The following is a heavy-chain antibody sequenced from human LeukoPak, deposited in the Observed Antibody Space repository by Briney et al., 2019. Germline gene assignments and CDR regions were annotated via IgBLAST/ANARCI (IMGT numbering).Heavy chain of an antibody. CDR2: IWYDGSNK. Sequence: GGSLRLSCAASGFTFSSYGMHWVRQAPGKGLEWVAVIWYDGSNKYYADSVKGRFTISRDNSKNTLYLQMNSLRAEDTAVYYCAKARVVVPAAIGMVVDAFDIWGQGTMVTVSS. D-gene: IGHD2-2*01. CDR3: AKARVVVPAAIGMVVDAFDI. V-gene: IGHV3-30*02. J-gene: IGHJ3*02. CDR1: GFTFSSYG.